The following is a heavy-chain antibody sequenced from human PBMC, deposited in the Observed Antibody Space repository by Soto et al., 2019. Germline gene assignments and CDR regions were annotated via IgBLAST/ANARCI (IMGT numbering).Heavy chain of an antibody. CDR1: GGSVSDKTYY. CDR3: ARTTAVPNTLRSRYFFDY. Sequence: ALSLTCSVSGGSVSDKTYYWSWIRQPPGKRLEWIGYVYYSGTTNYNPSLKSRVTISVDLSKNRFSLRLSSVTTADTALYYCARTTAVPNTLRSRYFFDYWGQGTLVTVSS. V-gene: IGHV4-61*01. CDR2: VYYSGTT. D-gene: IGHD4-17*01. J-gene: IGHJ4*02.